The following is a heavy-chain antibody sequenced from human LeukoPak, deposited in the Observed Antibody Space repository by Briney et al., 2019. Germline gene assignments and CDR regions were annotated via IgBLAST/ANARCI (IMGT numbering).Heavy chain of an antibody. CDR2: ISAYNGNT. J-gene: IGHJ6*03. Sequence: ASVKVSCKASGYTFTSYGISWVRQAPGQGLEWMGWISAYNGNTNYAQKLQGRVTMTTDTSTSTAYMELRSLRSDDTAVYYCARVHRGYSSLYYYYMDVWGKGTTVTVSS. D-gene: IGHD3-22*01. V-gene: IGHV1-18*01. CDR1: GYTFTSYG. CDR3: ARVHRGYSSLYYYYMDV.